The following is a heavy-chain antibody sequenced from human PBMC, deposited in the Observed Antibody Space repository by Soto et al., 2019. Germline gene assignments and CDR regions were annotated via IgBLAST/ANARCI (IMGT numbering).Heavy chain of an antibody. Sequence: QVQLVQSGAEVKKPGSSVKVSCKVSGGTFSNYAIDWVRLAPGQGLEWMGGIVPIFGTTYYTQKFQGRATIIADDSTSTAYLELSSLRSEDTAIYYCARVEAVAGIYNYHGLHVWGQGTAVTVSS. D-gene: IGHD6-19*01. J-gene: IGHJ6*02. V-gene: IGHV1-69*12. CDR2: IVPIFGTT. CDR1: GGTFSNYA. CDR3: ARVEAVAGIYNYHGLHV.